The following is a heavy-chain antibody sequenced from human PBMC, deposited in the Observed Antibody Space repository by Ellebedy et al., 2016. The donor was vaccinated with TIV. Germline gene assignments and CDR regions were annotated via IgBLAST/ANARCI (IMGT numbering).Heavy chain of an antibody. D-gene: IGHD3-16*01. CDR3: SRDGGRGGGNDF. CDR2: IKSSSNPI. V-gene: IGHV3-48*02. Sequence: GGSLRLPCAASGFTFRSYSMNWVRQAPGKGLEWVSHIKSSSNPIYYADSVKGRFIISRDNAKNSLYLQMNNLRDEDTAVYYCSRDGGRGGGNDFWGQGTLVIVSS. J-gene: IGHJ4*02. CDR1: GFTFRSYS.